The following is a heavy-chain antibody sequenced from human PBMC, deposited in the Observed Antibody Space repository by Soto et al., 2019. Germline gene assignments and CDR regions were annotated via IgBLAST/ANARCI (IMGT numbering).Heavy chain of an antibody. CDR2: ISAYNGNT. CDR3: ARDSYGSTYYDFWSGSYGMDV. CDR1: GYTFTSYG. V-gene: IGHV1-18*04. D-gene: IGHD3-3*01. Sequence: ASVKVSCKASGYTFTSYGISWVRQAPGQGLEWMGWISAYNGNTNYAQKLQGRVTMTTDTSTSTAYMELRSLRSDDTAVYYCARDSYGSTYYDFWSGSYGMDVWGQGTTVTVSS. J-gene: IGHJ6*02.